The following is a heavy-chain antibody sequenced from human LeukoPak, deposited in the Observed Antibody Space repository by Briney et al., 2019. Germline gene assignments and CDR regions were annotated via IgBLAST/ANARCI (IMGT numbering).Heavy chain of an antibody. CDR2: IYSGGST. J-gene: IGHJ4*02. Sequence: GGSLRLSCAASGFTVSSNYMSWVRQAPGKGLEWVSVIYSGGSTYYADSVKGRFTISRDNSKNMLYLQMNSLRAEDTAVYYCARADTIFGVVTDYWGQGTLVTVSS. CDR1: GFTVSSNY. V-gene: IGHV3-53*01. CDR3: ARADTIFGVVTDY. D-gene: IGHD3-3*01.